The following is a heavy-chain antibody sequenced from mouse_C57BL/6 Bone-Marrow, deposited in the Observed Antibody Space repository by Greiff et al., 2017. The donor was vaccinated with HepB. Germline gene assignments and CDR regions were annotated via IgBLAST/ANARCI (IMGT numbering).Heavy chain of an antibody. Sequence: VQLQQSGAELVKPGASVKLSCKASGYTFTSYWMQWVKQRPGQGLEWIGEIDPSDSYTNYNQKFKGKATLTVDTSSSTAYMQLSSLTSEDSAVYYCARPLDSPLAYWGQGTLVTVSA. J-gene: IGHJ3*01. CDR3: ARPLDSPLAY. V-gene: IGHV1-50*01. D-gene: IGHD3-2*01. CDR1: GYTFTSYW. CDR2: IDPSDSYT.